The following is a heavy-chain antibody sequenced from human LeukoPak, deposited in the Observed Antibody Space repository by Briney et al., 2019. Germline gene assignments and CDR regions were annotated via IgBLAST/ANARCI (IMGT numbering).Heavy chain of an antibody. V-gene: IGHV4-59*01. CDR3: ARKGLTAGLDY. J-gene: IGHJ4*02. D-gene: IGHD5-18*01. CDR2: IYYSGST. Sequence: GSLRLSCAASGFTFKNYGMSWIRQPPGKGLEWIGYIYYSGSTNYNPSLKSRVTISVDTSKNQFSLKVSSVTAADTAVYYCARKGLTAGLDYWGQGTLVTVSS. CDR1: GFTFKNYG.